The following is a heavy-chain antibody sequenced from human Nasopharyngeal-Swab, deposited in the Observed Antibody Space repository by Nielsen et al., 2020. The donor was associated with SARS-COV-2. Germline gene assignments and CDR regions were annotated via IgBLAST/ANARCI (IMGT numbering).Heavy chain of an antibody. D-gene: IGHD3/OR15-3a*01. CDR1: GGSMNNYY. J-gene: IGHJ4*02. V-gene: IGHV4-59*01. CDR3: ARVQVDDDFWTGYHFDY. CDR2: VFNSGST. Sequence: GSLRLSCTASGGSMNNYYWYWIRQPPGKGLEWIGYVFNSGSTEYSPSLKRRATISVDTSNNQFSLKLSSVTAADTAVYFCARVQVDDDFWTGYHFDYWGQGTLVTVSS.